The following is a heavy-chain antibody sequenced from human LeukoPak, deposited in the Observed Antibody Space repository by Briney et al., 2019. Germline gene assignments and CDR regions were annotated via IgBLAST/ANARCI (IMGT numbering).Heavy chain of an antibody. V-gene: IGHV3-53*01. D-gene: IGHD3-22*01. CDR2: IYSGGSI. CDR1: GLTVRRSY. Sequence: GGSLRLSCAASGLTVRRSYMSWYRQAPGKGLQWVSVIYSGGSIHYAGSVKGRFTISRDNAKNTLYLQMNSLRADDTAVYYCARGHSSGNPDPFDSWGQGTLVIVSS. J-gene: IGHJ4*02. CDR3: ARGHSSGNPDPFDS.